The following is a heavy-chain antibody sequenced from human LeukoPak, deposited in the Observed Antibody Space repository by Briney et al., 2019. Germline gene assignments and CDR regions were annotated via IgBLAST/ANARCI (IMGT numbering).Heavy chain of an antibody. V-gene: IGHV3-48*01. D-gene: IGHD2-21*02. CDR1: RFTFSDSS. Sequence: GGSLRLSCAASRFTFSDSSMNWVRQAPGKGLEWISYISSTSTIIYYADSVKGRFTISRDNSKNTLYLQMNSLRAEDTAVYYCAKRGSIVVVTAIYFDYWGQGTLVTVSS. CDR2: ISSTSTII. CDR3: AKRGSIVVVTAIYFDY. J-gene: IGHJ4*02.